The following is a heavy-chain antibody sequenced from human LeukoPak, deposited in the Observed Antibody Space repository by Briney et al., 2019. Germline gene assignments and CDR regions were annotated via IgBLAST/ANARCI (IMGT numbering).Heavy chain of an antibody. CDR3: ARGAAANRDP. CDR2: ISSSSSYI. J-gene: IGHJ5*02. Sequence: GGSLRLSCAASGYTFSSYSMNWVRQAPGKGLEWVSSISSSSSYIYYADSVKGRFTISRDNAKNSLYLQMNSLRAEDTAVYYCARGAAANRDPWGQGTLVTVSS. V-gene: IGHV3-21*01. D-gene: IGHD6-13*01. CDR1: GYTFSSYS.